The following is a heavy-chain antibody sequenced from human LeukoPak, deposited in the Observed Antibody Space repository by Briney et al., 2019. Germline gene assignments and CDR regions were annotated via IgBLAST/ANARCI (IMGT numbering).Heavy chain of an antibody. Sequence: GGSLRLSCAASGFTFSSYGMHWVRQAPGKGLEWVAFIRYDGSNNYYADSVKGRFTISRDNSKNTLYLQMNSLRAEDTAVYYCAKDLHCSSTSCYAYYMDVWGKGTTVTVSS. CDR2: IRYDGSNN. CDR3: AKDLHCSSTSCYAYYMDV. V-gene: IGHV3-30*02. J-gene: IGHJ6*03. D-gene: IGHD2-2*01. CDR1: GFTFSSYG.